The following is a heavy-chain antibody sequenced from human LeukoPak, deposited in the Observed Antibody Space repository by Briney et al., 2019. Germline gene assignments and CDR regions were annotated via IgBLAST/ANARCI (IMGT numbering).Heavy chain of an antibody. Sequence: GASVKVSCKASGYTFTSYDINWVRQATGQGLEWMGWMKPHSGNTGYAQKFQGRVTMTRNTSKSAANMELSSLRSGDTAVYSCAKAGDGDYAFDLWGRGTLVTVSS. CDR2: MKPHSGNT. D-gene: IGHD4-17*01. CDR1: GYTFTSYD. J-gene: IGHJ2*01. V-gene: IGHV1-8*01. CDR3: AKAGDGDYAFDL.